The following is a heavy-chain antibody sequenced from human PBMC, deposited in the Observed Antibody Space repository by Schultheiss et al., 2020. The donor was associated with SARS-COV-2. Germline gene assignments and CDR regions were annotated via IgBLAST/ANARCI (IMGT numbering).Heavy chain of an antibody. V-gene: IGHV4-61*05. CDR2: IYYSGST. CDR1: GGSISSSSYY. CDR3: ARLQWELLLDY. Sequence: SETLSLTCTVSGGSISSSSYYWGWIRQPPGKGLEWIGYIYYSGSTNYNPSLKSRVTISVDTSKNQFSLKLSSVTAADTAVYYCARLQWELLLDYWGQGTLVTVSS. D-gene: IGHD1-26*01. J-gene: IGHJ4*02.